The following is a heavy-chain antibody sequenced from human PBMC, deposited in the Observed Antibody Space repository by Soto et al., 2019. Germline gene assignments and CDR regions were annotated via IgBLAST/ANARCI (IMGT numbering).Heavy chain of an antibody. CDR2: IIPIFGTP. V-gene: IGHV1-69*13. Sequence: SVKVSCKASGGTFSSYAISWVRRAPGQGLEWMGGIIPIFGTPNYAQKFQGRVTITADESTSTAYMELSSLRSEDTAVYYCAREGNSGAFDIWGQGTMVTVSS. CDR3: AREGNSGAFDI. J-gene: IGHJ3*02. CDR1: GGTFSSYA. D-gene: IGHD1-7*01.